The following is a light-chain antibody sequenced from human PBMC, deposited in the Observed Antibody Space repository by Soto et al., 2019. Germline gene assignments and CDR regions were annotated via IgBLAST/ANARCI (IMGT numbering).Light chain of an antibody. CDR3: TSYGVNDIWV. J-gene: IGLJ3*02. Sequence: QSALTQPPSASGSPGQSVTISCTGTSSDVGAYKYVSWYQQYPGKAPKLMIYEVTKRPSGVPDRFSGSKSGNTASLTVSGLQPEDHAHYYCTSYGVNDIWVFGGGTKLTVL. V-gene: IGLV2-8*01. CDR1: SSDVGAYKY. CDR2: EVT.